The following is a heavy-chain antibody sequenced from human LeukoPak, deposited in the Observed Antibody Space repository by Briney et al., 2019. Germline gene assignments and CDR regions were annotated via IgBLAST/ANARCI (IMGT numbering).Heavy chain of an antibody. D-gene: IGHD3-10*01. V-gene: IGHV3-30*18. J-gene: IGHJ4*02. CDR2: ISYDGSNK. CDR1: GFTFSSYG. CDR3: AKVFIDMVSPTHYFDY. Sequence: GGSLRLSCAASGFTFSSYGMHWVRQAPGKGLEWVAVISYDGSNKYYADSVKGRFTISRDNSKNAVYLQMNSLRAEDTAVYYCAKVFIDMVSPTHYFDYWGQGTLVTVSS.